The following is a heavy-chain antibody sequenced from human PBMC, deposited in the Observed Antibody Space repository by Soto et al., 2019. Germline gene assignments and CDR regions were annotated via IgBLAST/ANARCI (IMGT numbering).Heavy chain of an antibody. D-gene: IGHD2-8*01. CDR2: ISGSADST. Sequence: EVQLLESGGGFIHPGGSLRLSCAASGFSFSSFAMNWVRQAPGKGLEWVSIISGSADSTFYADSVKGRFTISRDNSKSTLYLQINSLRAEDTAVYYCAKTRGAMIYAISDYGMDVWGQGTTVTVSS. CDR3: AKTRGAMIYAISDYGMDV. CDR1: GFSFSSFA. V-gene: IGHV3-23*01. J-gene: IGHJ6*02.